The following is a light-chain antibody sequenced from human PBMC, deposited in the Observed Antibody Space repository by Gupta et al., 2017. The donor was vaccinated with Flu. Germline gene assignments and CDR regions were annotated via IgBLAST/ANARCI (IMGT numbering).Light chain of an antibody. Sequence: IAISCTGTSSDIGGYNYVSWYQQHPGKAPKLMIFEVSSRPSGVSTRFSGSKSGNTASLTISGLQAEDEADYYCSSYTNTTALVLLGGGTKLTVL. V-gene: IGLV2-14*01. CDR1: SSDIGGYNY. CDR3: SSYTNTTALVL. J-gene: IGLJ2*01. CDR2: EVS.